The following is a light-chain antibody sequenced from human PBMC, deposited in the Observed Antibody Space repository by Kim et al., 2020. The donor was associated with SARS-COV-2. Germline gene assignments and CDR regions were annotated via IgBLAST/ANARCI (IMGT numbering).Light chain of an antibody. CDR1: QDINIF. V-gene: IGKV1-16*01. Sequence: ASVGDKVTITCRASQDINIFLVWLQQKPGKAPQPLIYRTSTLPTGVPSRFSGSGSGTNFTLTISGLQPEDFATYVCQQYITYPPTFGGGTKVDIK. J-gene: IGKJ4*01. CDR2: RTS. CDR3: QQYITYPPT.